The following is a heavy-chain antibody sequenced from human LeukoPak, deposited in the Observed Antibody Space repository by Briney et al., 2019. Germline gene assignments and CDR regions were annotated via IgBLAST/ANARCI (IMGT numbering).Heavy chain of an antibody. CDR3: ARVGDWSSFDP. CDR1: GGSISSYY. D-gene: IGHD3/OR15-3a*01. CDR2: IYTSGST. V-gene: IGHV4-4*07. J-gene: IGHJ5*02. Sequence: SETLSLTCTVSGGSISSYYWSWTRQPAGKGLEWIGRIYTSGSTNYNPSLKSRVTISVDTSKNQFSLKLSSVTAADTAVYYCARVGDWSSFDPWGQGTLVTVSS.